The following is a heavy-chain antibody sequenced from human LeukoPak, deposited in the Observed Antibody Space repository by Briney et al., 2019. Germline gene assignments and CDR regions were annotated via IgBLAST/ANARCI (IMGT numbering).Heavy chain of an antibody. J-gene: IGHJ4*02. CDR1: GGSFSGYY. CDR2: INHSGST. D-gene: IGHD3-10*01. Sequence: SETLSLTCAVYGGSFSGYYWSWIRQPPGKGLEWIGEINHSGSTNYNPSLKSRVTISVDTSKNQFSLKLSSVTAADTAVYYCARGGGSEVRGAMVYWGQGTLVTVSS. CDR3: ARGGGSEVRGAMVY. V-gene: IGHV4-34*01.